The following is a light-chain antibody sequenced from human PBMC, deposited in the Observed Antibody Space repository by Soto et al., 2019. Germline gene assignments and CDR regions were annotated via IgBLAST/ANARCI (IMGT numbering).Light chain of an antibody. CDR2: EVS. V-gene: IGLV2-14*01. J-gene: IGLJ2*01. Sequence: QSVLTQPASVSGSPGQSITISCTGSIRDVGGFNYVSWYQQHPGKAPKLIIYEVSSWPSGVSHRFSGAKSGNTASLTISGLQAEDEADDYCSSYTTSATLVVFGGGTKLTVL. CDR1: IRDVGGFNY. CDR3: SSYTTSATLVV.